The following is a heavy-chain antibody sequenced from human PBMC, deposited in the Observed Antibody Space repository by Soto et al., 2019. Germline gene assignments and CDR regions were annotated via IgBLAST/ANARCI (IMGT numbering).Heavy chain of an antibody. CDR3: ARERVVSSGWYGQDYYYGMDV. D-gene: IGHD6-19*01. J-gene: IGHJ6*02. Sequence: SETLSLTCTVSGGSISSYYWSWIRQPPGKGLEWIGYIYYSGSTNYNPSLKSRVTISVDTSKNQFSLKLSSVTAADTAVYYCARERVVSSGWYGQDYYYGMDVWGQGTTVTVSS. CDR1: GGSISSYY. CDR2: IYYSGST. V-gene: IGHV4-59*01.